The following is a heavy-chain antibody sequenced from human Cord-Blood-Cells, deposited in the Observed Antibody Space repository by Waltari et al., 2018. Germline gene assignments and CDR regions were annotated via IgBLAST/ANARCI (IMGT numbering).Heavy chain of an antibody. V-gene: IGHV1-18*04. J-gene: IGHJ3*02. CDR3: AGDPPDIVVVPAADAFDI. D-gene: IGHD2-2*01. CDR2: FSAYNGNT. CDR1: GYTFTSYG. Sequence: GAEVKKPGASVKVSCKASGYTFTSYGLSWVRQAPGQGLEWMGWFSAYNGNTNYAQQLQGRVTMTTDTSTRTAYMELRGLRSDDTAVYYCAGDPPDIVVVPAADAFDIWGQGTMVTVSS.